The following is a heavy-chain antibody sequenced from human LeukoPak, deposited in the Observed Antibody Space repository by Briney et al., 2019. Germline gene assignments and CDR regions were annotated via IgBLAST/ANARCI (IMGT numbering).Heavy chain of an antibody. V-gene: IGHV4-61*02. J-gene: IGHJ5*02. CDR2: IYTRGST. CDR1: GGSISSGSYY. D-gene: IGHD6-13*01. CDR3: ARGYSSSWYLNWFDP. Sequence: SETLSLTCTVSGGSISSGSYYWSWIRQPAGKGLEWIGRIYTRGSTNYNPSLKSRVTISVDTSKNQFSLKLSSVTAADTAVYYCARGYSSSWYLNWFDPWGQGTLVTVSS.